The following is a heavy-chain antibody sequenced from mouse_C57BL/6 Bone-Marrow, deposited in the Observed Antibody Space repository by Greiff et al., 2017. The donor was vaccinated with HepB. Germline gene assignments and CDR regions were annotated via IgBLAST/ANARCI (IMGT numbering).Heavy chain of an antibody. J-gene: IGHJ2*01. CDR3: PISDGYYFDY. D-gene: IGHD2-3*01. CDR2: IDPSDSYT. V-gene: IGHV1-50*01. CDR1: GYTFTSYW. Sequence: QVQLKQPGAELVKPGASVKLSCKASGYTFTSYWMQWVKQRPGQGLEWIGEIDPSDSYTNYNQKFKGKATLTVDTSSSTAYMQLSSLTSEDSAVYYCPISDGYYFDYWGQGTTLTVSS.